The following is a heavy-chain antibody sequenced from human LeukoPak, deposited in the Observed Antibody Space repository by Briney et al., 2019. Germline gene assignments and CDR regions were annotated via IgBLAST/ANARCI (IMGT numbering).Heavy chain of an antibody. V-gene: IGHV3-53*01. CDR1: GFTVSGNY. Sequence: GGSLRLSCAVSGFTVSGNYMSWIRQAPGKGLEWVSLIYSDDTTLYADSVKGRFTISRDNAKNTLYLQMNSLRSEDTAVYYCARGGSTNFDYWGQGTLVTVSS. J-gene: IGHJ4*02. CDR2: IYSDDTT. D-gene: IGHD2-2*01. CDR3: ARGGSTNFDY.